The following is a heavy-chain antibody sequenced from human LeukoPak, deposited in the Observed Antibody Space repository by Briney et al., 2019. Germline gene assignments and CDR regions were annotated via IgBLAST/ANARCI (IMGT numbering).Heavy chain of an antibody. V-gene: IGHV3-23*01. CDR3: AKRGAEVGATVAPGDY. CDR1: GFTFSSYA. Sequence: GGSLRLSGAASGFTFSSYAMSWVRQAPGKGLEWVSAISGSGSAYYADSVKGRFTISRDNSKNTLYLQMNSLRAEDTAVYYCAKRGAEVGATVAPGDYWGQGTLLTVSS. J-gene: IGHJ4*02. D-gene: IGHD1-26*01. CDR2: ISGSGSA.